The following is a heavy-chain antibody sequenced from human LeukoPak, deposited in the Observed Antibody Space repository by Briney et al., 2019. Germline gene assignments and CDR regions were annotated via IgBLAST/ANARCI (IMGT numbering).Heavy chain of an antibody. V-gene: IGHV4-59*01. J-gene: IGHJ5*02. CDR2: IYYTGST. D-gene: IGHD3-10*01. Sequence: TSETLSLTCTLSGGSISTYYWSWVRQPPGKGLEWIGYIYYTGSTDYNPSLKSRVTMSVDTSKNQFSLKLSSVTAADTAVYSCARGSVRGEFDPWGQGTLVTVSS. CDR3: ARGSVRGEFDP. CDR1: GGSISTYY.